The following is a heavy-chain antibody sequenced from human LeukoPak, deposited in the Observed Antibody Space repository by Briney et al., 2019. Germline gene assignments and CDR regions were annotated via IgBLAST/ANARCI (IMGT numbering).Heavy chain of an antibody. CDR1: GGSFSGYY. V-gene: IGHV4-34*01. Sequence: SETLSLACAVYGGSFSGYYWSWIRQPPGKGLEWIGEINHSGSTNYNPSLTSRVTISVDTSKNQFSLKLSSVTAADTAVYYCAGYYGSGSYYGWFDPWGQGTLATVSS. D-gene: IGHD3-10*01. CDR3: AGYYGSGSYYGWFDP. J-gene: IGHJ5*02. CDR2: INHSGST.